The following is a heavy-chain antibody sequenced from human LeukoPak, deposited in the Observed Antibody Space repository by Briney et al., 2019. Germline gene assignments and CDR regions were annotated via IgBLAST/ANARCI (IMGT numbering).Heavy chain of an antibody. CDR1: GGSFSGYY. D-gene: IGHD2-15*01. CDR2: INHSGST. Sequence: PSETLSLTCAVYGGSFSGYYWSWIRQPPGKGLGWIGEINHSGSTNYNPSLKSRVTISVDTSKNQFSLKLSSVTAADTAVYYCARGVVVVAAIVWFDPWGQGTLVTVSS. CDR3: ARGVVVVAAIVWFDP. V-gene: IGHV4-34*01. J-gene: IGHJ5*02.